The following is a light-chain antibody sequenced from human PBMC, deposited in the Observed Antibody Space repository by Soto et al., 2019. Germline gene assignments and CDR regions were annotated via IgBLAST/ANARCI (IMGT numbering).Light chain of an antibody. Sequence: EIVMTQSPSTLSVSPGERATLSCRASQSVRSNLAWYQQKPGQAPRLLLHVASTRATGFPARFSGGGSGTEFTLTISSLQSEDFAVYYCQQYNNWPRTFGQGTKVEIK. CDR2: VAS. CDR1: QSVRSN. V-gene: IGKV3-15*01. J-gene: IGKJ1*01. CDR3: QQYNNWPRT.